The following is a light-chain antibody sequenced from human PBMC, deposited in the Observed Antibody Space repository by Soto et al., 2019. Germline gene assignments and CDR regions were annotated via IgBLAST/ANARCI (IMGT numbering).Light chain of an antibody. CDR1: QSVSSN. V-gene: IGKV3-15*01. J-gene: IGKJ1*01. CDR3: QQYNNWPPWT. CDR2: AAS. Sequence: EIVMTQSPGTLSVSPGERATLSCRASQSVSSNLVWYQQKPGQAPRLLIYAASIRATGIPARFSGSGSGTEFTLTISSLQSEDFAVYYCQQYNNWPPWTCGQGTKVEVK.